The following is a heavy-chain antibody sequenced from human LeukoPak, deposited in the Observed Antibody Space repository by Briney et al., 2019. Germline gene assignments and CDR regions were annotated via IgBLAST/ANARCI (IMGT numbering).Heavy chain of an antibody. D-gene: IGHD6-13*01. V-gene: IGHV4-4*09. CDR2: IYTSGST. CDR1: GSSISSYY. CDR3: ARLQRQQLVLHYYYYMDV. Sequence: SETLSLTCTVSGSSISSYYWSWIRQPPGKGLEWIGYIYTSGSTNYNPSLKSRVTISVDTSKNQFSLKLSSVTAADTAVYYCARLQRQQLVLHYYYYMDVWGKGTTVTVSS. J-gene: IGHJ6*03.